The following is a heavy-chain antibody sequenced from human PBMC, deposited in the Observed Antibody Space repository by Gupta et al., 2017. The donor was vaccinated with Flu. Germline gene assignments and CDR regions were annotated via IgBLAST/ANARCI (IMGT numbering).Heavy chain of an antibody. V-gene: IGHV1-8*01. CDR3: ARGIAAFN. D-gene: IGHD6-13*01. Sequence: EINWVRQATGQGLEWMGWMNPNSGNTGYAQKFQGRVTMTRNTSISTAYMELSSLRSEDTAVYYCARGIAAFNWGQGTLVTVSS. J-gene: IGHJ4*02. CDR2: MNPNSGNT. CDR1: E.